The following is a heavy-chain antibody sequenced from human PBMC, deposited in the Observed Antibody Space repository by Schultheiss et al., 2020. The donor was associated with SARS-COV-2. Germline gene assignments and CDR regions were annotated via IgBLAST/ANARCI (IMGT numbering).Heavy chain of an antibody. D-gene: IGHD1-26*01. V-gene: IGHV3-33*01. CDR2: IWYDGSNK. J-gene: IGHJ3*02. Sequence: SLKISCAASGFTFSTYGMHWVRQAPGKGLEWVAVIWYDGSNKYYADSVKGRFTISRDNSKNTLYLQMNSLRAEDTAVYYCARVRDGSYLSDAFDIWGQGTMVTVSS. CDR3: ARVRDGSYLSDAFDI. CDR1: GFTFSTYG.